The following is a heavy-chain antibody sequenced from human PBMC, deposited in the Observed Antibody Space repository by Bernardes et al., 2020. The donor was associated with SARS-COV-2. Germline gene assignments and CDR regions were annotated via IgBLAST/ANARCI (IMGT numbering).Heavy chain of an antibody. V-gene: IGHV3-23*01. CDR3: ARDQGYYYDSSGYYRTPHKYYYDYGMDV. D-gene: IGHD3-22*01. CDR2: ISGPGRT. CDR1: GFTFSNYA. J-gene: IGHJ6*04. Sequence: GGSLRLSCAASGFTFSNYAMSWVRQAPGKGLEWVSDISGPGRTYYADSVRGRLTISRDNSKNTLYLEMNCLRAEDTAVYYCARDQGYYYDSSGYYRTPHKYYYDYGMDVWGEGTTVTVSS.